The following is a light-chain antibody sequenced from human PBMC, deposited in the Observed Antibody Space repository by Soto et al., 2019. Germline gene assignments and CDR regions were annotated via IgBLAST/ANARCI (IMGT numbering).Light chain of an antibody. CDR3: QQRADSPWT. CDR1: QNIAIY. V-gene: IGKV3-11*01. Sequence: IVLTQSPATLSFSPGERATLSCRASQNIAIYLAWYQQKSGQSPRLLIYDTFNRAPGIPDRFSGSGSGTDFTLTISSLEPEDFAVYYCQQRADSPWTFRQGTTVEIK. CDR2: DTF. J-gene: IGKJ1*01.